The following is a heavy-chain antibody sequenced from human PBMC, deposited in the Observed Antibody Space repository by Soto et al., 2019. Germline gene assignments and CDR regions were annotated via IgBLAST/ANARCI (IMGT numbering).Heavy chain of an antibody. J-gene: IGHJ5*02. Sequence: PSETLSLTCAVSGGSITSGNRWSWVRQPPGKGLEWIGEIYHSGGTNYNLSLKSRVTISVDKSKNQFSLKLTSVTAADTAVYYCARVSRDPDWFAPWGQGTLVTVSS. V-gene: IGHV4-4*02. CDR2: IYHSGGT. CDR1: GGSITSGNR. CDR3: ARVSRDPDWFAP.